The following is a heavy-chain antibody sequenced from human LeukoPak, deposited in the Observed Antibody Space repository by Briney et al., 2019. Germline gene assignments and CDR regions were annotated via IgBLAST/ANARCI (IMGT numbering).Heavy chain of an antibody. V-gene: IGHV3-33*01. J-gene: IGHJ4*02. CDR3: AREYYDSSGYGHDY. CDR1: GFTFSSYG. Sequence: GRSLRLSCAASGFTFSSYGMHWVRQAPGKGLEWVAVIWYDGSNKYYAGSVKGRFTISRDNSKNTLYLQMNSLRAEDTAVYYCAREYYDSSGYGHDYWGQGTLVTVSS. CDR2: IWYDGSNK. D-gene: IGHD3-22*01.